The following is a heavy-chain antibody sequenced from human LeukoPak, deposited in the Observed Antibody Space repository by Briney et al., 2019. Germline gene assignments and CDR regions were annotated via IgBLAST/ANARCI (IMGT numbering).Heavy chain of an antibody. V-gene: IGHV3-33*01. J-gene: IGHJ4*02. CDR2: IWYDGSNK. CDR1: GFTFSSYG. CDR3: ASPSARYGSGSYLPLFDY. D-gene: IGHD3-10*01. Sequence: GRSLRLSCAASGFTFSSYGMHWVRQAPGKGLEWVAVIWYDGSNKYYADSVKGRFTISRDNSKNTLYLQMNSLRAEDTAVYYCASPSARYGSGSYLPLFDYWGQGTLVTVSS.